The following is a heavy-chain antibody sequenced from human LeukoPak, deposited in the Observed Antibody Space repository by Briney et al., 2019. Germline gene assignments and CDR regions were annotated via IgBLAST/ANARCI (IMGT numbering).Heavy chain of an antibody. CDR3: AREKGNSYGYDY. J-gene: IGHJ4*02. D-gene: IGHD5-18*01. CDR2: IYYSGST. CDR1: GGSISSFY. Sequence: PSETLSLTCTVSGGSISSFYWTWIRQPPGKGLEWIGYIYYSGSTSYNPSLKSRVTISVDTSMNQFSLKLSSVTAADTAVYYCAREKGNSYGYDYWGQGTLVTVSS. V-gene: IGHV4-59*01.